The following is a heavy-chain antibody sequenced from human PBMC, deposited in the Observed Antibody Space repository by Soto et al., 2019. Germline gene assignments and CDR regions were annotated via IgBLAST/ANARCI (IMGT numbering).Heavy chain of an antibody. Sequence: ESGGGLVQPGGSLRLSCAASGFTFSSYAMSWVRQAPGKGLEWVSAISGSGGSTYYADSVKGRFTISRDNSKNTLYLQMNSLRAEDTAVYYCAATLRGSGSYEDPSYYFDYWGQGTLVTVSS. J-gene: IGHJ4*02. CDR2: ISGSGGST. D-gene: IGHD3-10*01. V-gene: IGHV3-23*01. CDR3: AATLRGSGSYEDPSYYFDY. CDR1: GFTFSSYA.